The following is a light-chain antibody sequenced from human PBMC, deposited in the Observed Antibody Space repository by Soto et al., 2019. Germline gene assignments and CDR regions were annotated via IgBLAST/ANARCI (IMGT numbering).Light chain of an antibody. V-gene: IGKV2-28*01. Sequence: EIVMTQSPLSLSVTPGEPASISCRSSQRLLHSNGNILFDWYLQKPGQPPQLLIYLGFNRASGVPDRVSGSESGTDFTLKISRVEAEDVGVYYCMQALETPYTFGQGTKLEIK. CDR1: QRLLHSNGNIL. CDR3: MQALETPYT. J-gene: IGKJ2*01. CDR2: LGF.